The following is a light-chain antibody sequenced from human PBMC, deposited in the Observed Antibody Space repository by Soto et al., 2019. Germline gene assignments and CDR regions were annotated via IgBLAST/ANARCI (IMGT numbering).Light chain of an antibody. Sequence: EIVMTQSPVTLSVSLGERATLTCRASQSVRSDLAWYQQTPGQAPRLLIYGASNRATGVPARFSGSGSGTEFTLTISSLQSEVFAVYYCQQYNNWPPIAFGQGTRLEIK. J-gene: IGKJ5*01. CDR3: QQYNNWPPIA. CDR1: QSVRSD. V-gene: IGKV3-15*01. CDR2: GAS.